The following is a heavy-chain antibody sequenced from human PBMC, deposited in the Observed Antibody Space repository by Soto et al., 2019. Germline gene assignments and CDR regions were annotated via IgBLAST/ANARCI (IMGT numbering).Heavy chain of an antibody. CDR2: IYYSGST. CDR3: ARDKERSSGSYYVDD. J-gene: IGHJ4*02. CDR1: GGSISSYY. Sequence: SETLSLTCTVSGGSISSYYWSWIRQPPGKGLEWIGYIYYSGSTNYNPSLKSRVTISVDTSKNQFSLKLSSVTAADTAVYYCARDKERSSGSYYVDDWGQGTLVTVSS. D-gene: IGHD3-10*01. V-gene: IGHV4-59*01.